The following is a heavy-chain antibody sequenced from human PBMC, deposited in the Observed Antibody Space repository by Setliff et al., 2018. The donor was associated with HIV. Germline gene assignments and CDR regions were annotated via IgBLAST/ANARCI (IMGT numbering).Heavy chain of an antibody. D-gene: IGHD3-9*01. V-gene: IGHV1-69*10. Sequence: SVKVSCKASGGNFRSYGISWVRQAPGQGLEWMGGIIPMSGVPNYAQKFQGRVTITADKSTSTAYMELSSLRSEDTALYYCAGSILTGYYTFGADYWGQGTLVTVSS. J-gene: IGHJ4*02. CDR1: GGNFRSYG. CDR3: AGSILTGYYTFGADY. CDR2: IIPMSGVP.